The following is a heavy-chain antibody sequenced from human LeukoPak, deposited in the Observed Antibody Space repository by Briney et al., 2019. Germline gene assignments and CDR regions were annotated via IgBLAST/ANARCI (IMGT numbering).Heavy chain of an antibody. D-gene: IGHD3-16*01. CDR1: GFTFSTYA. J-gene: IGHJ5*02. Sequence: GGSLRLSCAVSGFTFSTYAMSWVRQAPGKGLEWVSTISGSTNNTYYADSVKGRFTISRDNSKNTLYLQMNSLRAEDTAIYYCAKRPDSRKGGWFDPWGQGTLVTVSS. CDR3: AKRPDSRKGGWFDP. V-gene: IGHV3-23*01. CDR2: ISGSTNNT.